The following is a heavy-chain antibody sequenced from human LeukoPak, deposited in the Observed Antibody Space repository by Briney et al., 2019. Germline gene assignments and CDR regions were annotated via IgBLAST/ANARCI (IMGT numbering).Heavy chain of an antibody. Sequence: GESLRISCKGSGYSFTSYWISWVRQMPGKGLEWMGRIDPSDSYTNYSPSFQGHVTISADKSISTAYLQWSSLKASDTAMYYCARLTTAMVRRGYYFDYWGQGTLVTVSS. CDR3: ARLTTAMVRRGYYFDY. V-gene: IGHV5-10-1*01. D-gene: IGHD5-18*01. CDR2: IDPSDSYT. J-gene: IGHJ4*02. CDR1: GYSFTSYW.